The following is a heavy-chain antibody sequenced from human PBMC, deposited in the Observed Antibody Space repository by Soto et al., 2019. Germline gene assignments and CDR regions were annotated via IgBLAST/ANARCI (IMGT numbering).Heavy chain of an antibody. CDR1: GGSISSSSYY. V-gene: IGHV4-39*01. J-gene: IGHJ6*04. Sequence: SETLSLTCTASGGSISSSSYYWGWIRQPPGKGLEWIGNVYYGGSTYYNPSLKSRVTISVETSKSQFSLKLSSVTAADTAVYYCAGGDYYHSSGYYFYYYTMDVWGKGTTVTVSS. D-gene: IGHD3-22*01. CDR2: VYYGGST. CDR3: AGGDYYHSSGYYFYYYTMDV.